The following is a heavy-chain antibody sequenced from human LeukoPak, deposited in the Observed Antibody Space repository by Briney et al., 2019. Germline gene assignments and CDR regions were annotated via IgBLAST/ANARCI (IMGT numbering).Heavy chain of an antibody. CDR3: AKSGMFDYGDYVYYYYMDV. Sequence: GGSLRLSCAASGFTFSSYAMSWVRQAPGKGLEWVSAISGSGGSTYYADSVKGRFTISRDNSKNTLYLQMNSLRAEDTAVYYCAKSGMFDYGDYVYYYYMDVWGKGATVTVSS. CDR1: GFTFSSYA. CDR2: ISGSGGST. V-gene: IGHV3-23*01. J-gene: IGHJ6*03. D-gene: IGHD4-17*01.